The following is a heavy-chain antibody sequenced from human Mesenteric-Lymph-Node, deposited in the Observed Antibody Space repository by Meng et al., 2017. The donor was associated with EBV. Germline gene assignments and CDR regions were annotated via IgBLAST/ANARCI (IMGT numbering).Heavy chain of an antibody. J-gene: IGHJ4*02. CDR3: TAYYYGSGSFSSYFED. CDR2: INAGNGNT. CDR1: GYTFTSYA. D-gene: IGHD3-10*01. V-gene: IGHV1-3*01. Sequence: VRLVQAGAEWKKPGAPGKVACKASGYTFTSYAMHWVRQAPGQRLEWMGWINAGNGNTKYSQKFQGRVTITRDTSASTAYMELSSLRSEDTAVYYCTAYYYGSGSFSSYFEDWGQGTLVTVSS.